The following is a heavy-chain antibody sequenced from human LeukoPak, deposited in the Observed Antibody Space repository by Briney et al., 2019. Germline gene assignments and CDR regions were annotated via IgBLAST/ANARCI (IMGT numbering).Heavy chain of an antibody. Sequence: PSETLSLTCSVSGGSISRSSYYWGWIRQPPGKGLEWIGSLYNTETTYYNPSLQSRVTISVDTSKNQLSLKLSSVTAADTAVYYCAKDGFITMVRGVINYGMDVWGQGTTVTVSS. CDR1: GGSISRSSYY. CDR2: LYNTETT. J-gene: IGHJ6*02. V-gene: IGHV4-39*01. CDR3: AKDGFITMVRGVINYGMDV. D-gene: IGHD3-10*01.